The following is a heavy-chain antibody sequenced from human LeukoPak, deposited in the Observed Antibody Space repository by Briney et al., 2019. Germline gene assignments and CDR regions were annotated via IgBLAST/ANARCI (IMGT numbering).Heavy chain of an antibody. CDR1: GYTFTSYY. CDR2: INPSGGST. D-gene: IGHD2-21*01. V-gene: IGHV1-46*01. Sequence: GASVKVSCTASGYTFTSYYMHWVRQAPGKGLEWVGIINPSGGSTSYAQKVQGRVTMTTDKSTSTAYMELRSLRSDDTAVYYCARKFPNNWFDPWGQGTLVTVSS. J-gene: IGHJ5*02. CDR3: ARKFPNNWFDP.